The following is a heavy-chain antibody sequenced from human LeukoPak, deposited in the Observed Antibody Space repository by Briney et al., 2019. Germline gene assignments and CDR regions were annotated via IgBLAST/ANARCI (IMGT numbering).Heavy chain of an antibody. J-gene: IGHJ1*01. Sequence: PSETLSLTCTVSGGPISSSSYYWGWIRQPPGKELEWIGSIYYSGSTYYNPSLKSRVTISVDTSKNQFSLKLSSVTAADTAVYYCARHSSSWYRYFQHWGQGTLVTVSS. CDR3: ARHSSSWYRYFQH. CDR1: GGPISSSSYY. CDR2: IYYSGST. V-gene: IGHV4-39*01. D-gene: IGHD6-13*01.